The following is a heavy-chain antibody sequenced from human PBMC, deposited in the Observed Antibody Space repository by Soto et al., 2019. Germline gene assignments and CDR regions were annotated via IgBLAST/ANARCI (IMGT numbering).Heavy chain of an antibody. J-gene: IGHJ3*02. CDR1: AGTLTRSGYY. D-gene: IGHD2-15*01. CDR3: ARDRKCSGGSCYADAFDI. V-gene: IGHV4-31*03. CDR2: IYYSGST. Sequence: SEKLYLTCTVSAGTLTRSGYYSSWIRHNPGKGLEWIGYIYYSGSTYYNPSLKSRVTISVDTSKNQFSLKLSSVTAADTAVYYCARDRKCSGGSCYADAFDIWGQGTMVT.